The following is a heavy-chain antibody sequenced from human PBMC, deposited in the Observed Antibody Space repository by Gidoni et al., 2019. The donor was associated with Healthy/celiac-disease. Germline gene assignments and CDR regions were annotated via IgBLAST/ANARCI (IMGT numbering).Heavy chain of an antibody. CDR2: ISGSGGST. V-gene: IGHV3-23*01. D-gene: IGHD4-17*01. CDR1: GFTFSSYA. CDR3: AKDRRDNGDYRGGAFDI. J-gene: IGHJ3*02. Sequence: EVQLLESGGGLVQPGGSLRLSCAASGFTFSSYAMSWVRQAPGKGLEWVSAISGSGGSTYYADSVKGRFTISRDNSKNTLYLQMNSLRAEDTAVYYCAKDRRDNGDYRGGAFDIWGQGTMVTVSS.